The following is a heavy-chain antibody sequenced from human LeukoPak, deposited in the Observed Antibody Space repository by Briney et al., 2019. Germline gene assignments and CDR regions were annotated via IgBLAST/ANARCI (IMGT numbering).Heavy chain of an antibody. D-gene: IGHD3-22*01. J-gene: IGHJ4*02. CDR2: IYPGDSDT. CDR3: ARQTYDSNGYYYEDY. CDR1: GYSFTSYW. Sequence: GESLKISCKGSGYSFTSYWIGWVRQMPGKGLEWMGIIYPGDSDTRYSPSFQGQVTISADKSISTAYLQWSSLKASDTAMYYCARQTYDSNGYYYEDYWGQGTLVTVSS. V-gene: IGHV5-51*01.